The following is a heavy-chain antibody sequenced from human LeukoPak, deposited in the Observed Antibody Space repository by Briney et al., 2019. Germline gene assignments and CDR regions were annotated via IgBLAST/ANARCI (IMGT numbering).Heavy chain of an antibody. D-gene: IGHD6-13*01. CDR1: GFTFSSYW. Sequence: RTGGSQSLSCAASGFTFSSYWMSWVRQAPGEGREWVANIKQDGSEKYYVDSVKGRFTISRDNAKNSLYLQMNSLRAEDTAVYYCARDGYSSSWYGYYYYGMDVWGQGTTVTVSS. CDR2: IKQDGSEK. CDR3: ARDGYSSSWYGYYYYGMDV. V-gene: IGHV3-7*01. J-gene: IGHJ6*02.